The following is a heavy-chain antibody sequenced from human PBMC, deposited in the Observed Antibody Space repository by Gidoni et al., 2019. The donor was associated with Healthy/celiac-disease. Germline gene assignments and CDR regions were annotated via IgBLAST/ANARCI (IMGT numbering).Heavy chain of an antibody. V-gene: IGHV3-9*01. D-gene: IGHD3-3*01. Sequence: EVQLVESGGGLVQPGRSLRLSCAASGFTFDDYAMHWVRQAPGKGLEWVSGISWNSGSIGYADSVKGRFTISRDNAKNSLYLQMNSLRAEDTALYYCAKSGFLEWLSSNWFDPWGQGTLVTVSS. J-gene: IGHJ5*02. CDR2: ISWNSGSI. CDR3: AKSGFLEWLSSNWFDP. CDR1: GFTFDDYA.